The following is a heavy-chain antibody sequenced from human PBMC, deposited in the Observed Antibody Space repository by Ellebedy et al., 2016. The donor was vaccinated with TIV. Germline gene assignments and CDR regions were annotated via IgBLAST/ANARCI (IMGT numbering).Heavy chain of an antibody. V-gene: IGHV4-4*02. CDR1: GGSISSSNW. CDR2: IYHSGST. CDR3: ARVPPPRAVAGTGTFDY. Sequence: SETLSLTXAVSGGSISSSNWWSWVRQPPGKGLEWIGEIYHSGSTNYNPSLKSRVTISVDKSKNQFSLKLSSVTAADTAVYYCARVPPPRAVAGTGTFDYWGQGTLVTVSS. J-gene: IGHJ4*02. D-gene: IGHD6-19*01.